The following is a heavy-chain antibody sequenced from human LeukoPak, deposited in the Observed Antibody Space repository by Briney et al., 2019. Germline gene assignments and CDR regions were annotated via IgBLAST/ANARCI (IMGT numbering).Heavy chain of an antibody. J-gene: IGHJ6*03. CDR2: INWNGGST. Sequence: PGGSLRLSCAASGFTFDDYGMSWVRQAPGKGLEWVSGINWNGGSTGYADSVKGRFTISRDNAKNSLYLQMNSLRAEDTAVYYCVNGYCTNGVCYPYYYYYMDVWGKGTTVTVSS. D-gene: IGHD2-8*01. CDR3: VNGYCTNGVCYPYYYYYMDV. CDR1: GFTFDDYG. V-gene: IGHV3-20*04.